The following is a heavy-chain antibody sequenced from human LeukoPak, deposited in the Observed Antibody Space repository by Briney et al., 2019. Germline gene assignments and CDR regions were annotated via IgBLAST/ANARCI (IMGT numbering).Heavy chain of an antibody. V-gene: IGHV3-23*01. CDR1: GFTFDDHA. J-gene: IGHJ4*02. CDR2: ISGSGGST. D-gene: IGHD4-17*01. Sequence: GRSLRLSCAASGFTFDDHAMHWVRQAPGKGLEWVSAISGSGGSTYYADSVKGRFTISRDNSKNTLYVQMNSLRAEDTAVYYCAKDRGTVTPFFFDYWGQGTLVTVSS. CDR3: AKDRGTVTPFFFDY.